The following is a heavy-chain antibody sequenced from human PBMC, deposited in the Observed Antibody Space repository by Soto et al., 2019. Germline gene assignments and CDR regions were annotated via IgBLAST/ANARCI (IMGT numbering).Heavy chain of an antibody. J-gene: IGHJ2*01. V-gene: IGHV1-3*01. Sequence: QVQLVQSGAEVKEPGASVKVSCRASGYTFTNYAIHWVRQAPRQRLEWMGWLNPGNGNTKYPQKFQGRVTITRDTSASTAYMFLSSLRSEDTAVYYCARDRGIPYCGGDCYSAWYFDLWGRGTLVTVSS. D-gene: IGHD2-21*01. CDR2: LNPGNGNT. CDR1: GYTFTNYA. CDR3: ARDRGIPYCGGDCYSAWYFDL.